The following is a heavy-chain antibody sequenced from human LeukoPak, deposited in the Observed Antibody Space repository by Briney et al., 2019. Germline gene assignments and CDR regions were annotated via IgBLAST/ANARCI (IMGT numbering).Heavy chain of an antibody. V-gene: IGHV1-69*01. CDR1: GGTFSSYA. CDR2: IIPIFGTA. CDR3: ARGHYGDYPYYYYGMDV. D-gene: IGHD4-17*01. Sequence: SVEVSCKASGGTFSSYAISWVRQAPGQGLEWMGGIIPIFGTANYAQKFQGRVTITADESTSTAYMELSSLRSEDTAVYYCARGHYGDYPYYYYGMDVWGKGTTVTVSS. J-gene: IGHJ6*04.